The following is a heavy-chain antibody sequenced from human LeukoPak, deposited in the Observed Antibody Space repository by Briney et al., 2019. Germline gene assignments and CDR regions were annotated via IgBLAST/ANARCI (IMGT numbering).Heavy chain of an antibody. CDR2: IGGSSGTI. CDR3: ARDKLRNFDY. D-gene: IGHD4-17*01. Sequence: GGSLRLSCAASGSTFSSYSMNWVRQAPGKGLERVSYIGGSSGTIYYADSVKGRFTISRDNAKNSLYLQMNSLRAEDTAVYYCARDKLRNFDYWGQGTLVTVSS. CDR1: GSTFSSYS. J-gene: IGHJ4*02. V-gene: IGHV3-48*04.